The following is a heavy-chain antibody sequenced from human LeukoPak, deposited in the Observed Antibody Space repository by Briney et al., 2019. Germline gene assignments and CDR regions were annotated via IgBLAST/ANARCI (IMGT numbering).Heavy chain of an antibody. Sequence: GGSLRLFCAASGSTFSSYGMHWVRQATGKGLEWVAVISYDGSNKYYADSVKGRFTISRDNSKNTLYLQMNSLRAEDTAVYYCESSGWYEQFDYWGQGTLVTVSS. V-gene: IGHV3-30*03. CDR1: GSTFSSYG. D-gene: IGHD6-19*01. CDR2: ISYDGSNK. J-gene: IGHJ4*02. CDR3: ESSGWYEQFDY.